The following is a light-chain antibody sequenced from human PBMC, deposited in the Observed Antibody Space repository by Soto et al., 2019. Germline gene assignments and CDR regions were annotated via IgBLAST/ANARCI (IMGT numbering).Light chain of an antibody. CDR3: KQYGRSLPIT. CDR1: QSVTSNY. J-gene: IGKJ5*01. V-gene: IGKV3-20*01. Sequence: EIVLTQSPGTLSLSPGERATLSCRASQSVTSNYLAWYQQKPGQAPRLLIYGASSRATGIPDRFSGSGSGTDFTLTSRRLESEDFAVYYCKQYGRSLPITFGQGTRLEIK. CDR2: GAS.